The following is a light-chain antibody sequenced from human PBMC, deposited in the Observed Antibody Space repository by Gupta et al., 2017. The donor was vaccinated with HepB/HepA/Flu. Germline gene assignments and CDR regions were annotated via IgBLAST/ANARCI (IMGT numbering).Light chain of an antibody. V-gene: IGKV3-11*01. CDR2: DAS. CDR3: QQRSNCSIT. CDR1: QRVSSY. Sequence: EIVLTQSPATLSLSPRERATLSCRASQRVSSYLAWYQQKPGQAPRLLIYDASNRATGIPARFSGSGSGTDFTLTISSLEPEDFAVYYCQQRSNCSITFGQGTQVEIK. J-gene: IGKJ5*01.